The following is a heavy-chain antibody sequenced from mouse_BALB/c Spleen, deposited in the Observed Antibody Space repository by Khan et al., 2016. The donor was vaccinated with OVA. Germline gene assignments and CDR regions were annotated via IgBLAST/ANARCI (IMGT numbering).Heavy chain of an antibody. CDR3: PRHRGYNSHNPYFDY. J-gene: IGHJ2*01. D-gene: IGHD2-2*01. Sequence: EVQLVESGGGLVRPGGSLKLSCAASGFSFSSYSMSWVRQTPEKRLEWVATISSGGTYTYYPDSLKGRFTISRDNAKNTPYLQMSRLKSEDPAMYYCPRHRGYNSHNPYFDYWGQGTTLTVSS. V-gene: IGHV5-6-4*01. CDR2: ISSGGTYT. CDR1: GFSFSSYS.